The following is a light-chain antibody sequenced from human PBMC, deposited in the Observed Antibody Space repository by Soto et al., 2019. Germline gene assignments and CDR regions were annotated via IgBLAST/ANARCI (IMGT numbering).Light chain of an antibody. V-gene: IGKV3-20*01. CDR2: DES. CDR1: QSVSSNF. Sequence: ETVLTQSPGTLSVSPGERVILSCRASQSVSSNFIAWYQQKTGQAPRILISDESNRATGVPDRFSGSGSGTDLNLTISRLEPEDFAVYFCQKNDDSLWTFGQGTKVDIK. CDR3: QKNDDSLWT. J-gene: IGKJ1*01.